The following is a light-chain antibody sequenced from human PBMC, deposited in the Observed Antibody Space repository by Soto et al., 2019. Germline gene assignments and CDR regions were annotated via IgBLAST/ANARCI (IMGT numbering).Light chain of an antibody. CDR1: SSDVGSYKL. CDR2: EGS. Sequence: QSALTQPASVSGSPGQSITISCTGTSSDVGSYKLVSWYQHHPGKAPKLIIYEGSKRPSGVSLRFSGSKSGNTASLTISGLQAEDEADYYCCSYVHITLFGGGTKLTVL. J-gene: IGLJ2*01. V-gene: IGLV2-23*01. CDR3: CSYVHITL.